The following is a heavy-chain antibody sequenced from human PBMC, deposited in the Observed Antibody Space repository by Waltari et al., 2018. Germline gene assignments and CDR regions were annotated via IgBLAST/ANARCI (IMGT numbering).Heavy chain of an antibody. Sequence: QVQLVESGGGVVQPGRSLRLSCAASGFTFSSYGMHWVRQAPGKGLEWVAVIWYDGSKKYYADSVKGRFTISRDNSKNTLYLQMNSLRAEDTAVYYCAKSNHYYYYMDVWGKGTTVTVSS. CDR2: IWYDGSKK. V-gene: IGHV3-33*06. CDR3: AKSNHYYYYMDV. D-gene: IGHD4-4*01. J-gene: IGHJ6*03. CDR1: GFTFSSYG.